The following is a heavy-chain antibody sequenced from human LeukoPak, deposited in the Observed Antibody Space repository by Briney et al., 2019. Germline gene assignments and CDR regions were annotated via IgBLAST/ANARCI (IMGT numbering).Heavy chain of an antibody. Sequence: SETLSLTCTVSGGSISTYYWSWIRQPPGKGLEWICDIYYSVSTNYNPSLKSRVTISVDTSKNQFSLTLSSVTAADTAVYYCARVETSYYYMDVWGKGTTVTVSS. CDR3: ARVETSYYYMDV. J-gene: IGHJ6*03. CDR2: IYYSVST. CDR1: GGSISTYY. V-gene: IGHV4-59*01.